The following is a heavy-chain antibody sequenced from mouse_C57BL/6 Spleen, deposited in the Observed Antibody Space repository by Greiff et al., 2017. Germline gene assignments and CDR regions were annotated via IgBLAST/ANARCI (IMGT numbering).Heavy chain of an antibody. J-gene: IGHJ3*01. CDR3: AGGGYEFAY. D-gene: IGHD2-2*01. CDR2: ISGGSGTI. V-gene: IGHV5-17*01. CDR1: GFTFSDYG. Sequence: EVQLVESGGGLVKPGGSLKLSCAASGFTFSDYGLHWVRQAPEKGLEWVAYISGGSGTIYYADTVKGRFTISRDNAENTLFLQMTSLRSEDTAIYYCAGGGYEFAYWGQGSLVTVSA.